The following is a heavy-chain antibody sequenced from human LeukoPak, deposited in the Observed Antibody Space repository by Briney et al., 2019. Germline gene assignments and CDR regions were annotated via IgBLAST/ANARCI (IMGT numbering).Heavy chain of an antibody. Sequence: SETLSLTCTVSGGSISSGSYYWSWIRQPAGKGLEWIGRIYTSGSTNYNPSLKSRVTISVDTSKNQFSLKLSSVTAADTAVYYCARSAYDSSGYYYPNSYFDYWGQGTLVTVSS. CDR1: GGSISSGSYY. J-gene: IGHJ4*02. V-gene: IGHV4-61*02. CDR2: IYTSGST. CDR3: ARSAYDSSGYYYPNSYFDY. D-gene: IGHD3-22*01.